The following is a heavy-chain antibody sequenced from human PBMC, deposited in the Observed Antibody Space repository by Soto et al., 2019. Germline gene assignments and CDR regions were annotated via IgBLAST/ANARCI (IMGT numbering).Heavy chain of an antibody. J-gene: IGHJ4*02. D-gene: IGHD6-19*01. CDR2: INSDGSST. V-gene: IGHV3-74*01. Sequence: PGGSLRLSCAAFGFTFSSYWMHWVRQAPGKGPVWVSRINSDGSSTSYADSVKGRFTISRDNAKNTLYLQMNSLRAEDTAVYYFAQIGGWNTYYFDYWGQGTLFPAS. CDR1: GFTFSSYW. CDR3: AQIGGWNTYYFDY.